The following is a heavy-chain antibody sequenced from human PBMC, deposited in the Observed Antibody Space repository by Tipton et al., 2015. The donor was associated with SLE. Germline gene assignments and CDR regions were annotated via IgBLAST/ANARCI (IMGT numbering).Heavy chain of an antibody. Sequence: TLSLTCAVYGGSFSGYYWSWIRQPPGKGLEWIGEINHSGSTNYNPSLKSRVTISVDTSKTQFSLKLSSVTAADTAVYYCASLRTEYYYGSRADYWGQGTLVTVSS. J-gene: IGHJ4*02. CDR3: ASLRTEYYYGSRADY. CDR2: INHSGST. CDR1: GGSFSGYY. D-gene: IGHD3-10*01. V-gene: IGHV4-34*01.